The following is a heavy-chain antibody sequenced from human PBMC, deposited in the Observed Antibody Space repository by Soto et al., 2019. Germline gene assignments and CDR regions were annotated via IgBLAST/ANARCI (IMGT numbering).Heavy chain of an antibody. CDR3: ARVHIAVAGTGYYFDY. Sequence: ASVKVSCKESGYTFTSYYMHWVRQAPGQGLEWMGIINPSGGSTSYAQKFQGRVTMTRDTSTSTVYMELSSLRSEDTAVYYCARVHIAVAGTGYYFDYWGQGTLVTVS. CDR2: INPSGGST. V-gene: IGHV1-46*01. D-gene: IGHD6-19*01. CDR1: GYTFTSYY. J-gene: IGHJ4*02.